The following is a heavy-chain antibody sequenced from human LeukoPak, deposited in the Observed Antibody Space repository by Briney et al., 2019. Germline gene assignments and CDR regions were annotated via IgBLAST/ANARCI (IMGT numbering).Heavy chain of an antibody. CDR1: GFTFSGSA. Sequence: GGSLRLSCAASGFTFSGSAMHWVRQASGKGLEWVGRIRSKANSYATAYAASVKGRFTISRDDSKNTAYLQMNSLKTEDTAVYYCTISLMITFGGVIAPTDYYYMDVWGKGTTVTVSS. V-gene: IGHV3-73*01. CDR3: TISLMITFGGVIAPTDYYYMDV. J-gene: IGHJ6*03. CDR2: IRSKANSYAT. D-gene: IGHD3-16*02.